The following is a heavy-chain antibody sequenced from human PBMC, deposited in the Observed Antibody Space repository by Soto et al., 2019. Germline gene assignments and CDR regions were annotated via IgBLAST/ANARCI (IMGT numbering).Heavy chain of an antibody. CDR2: ISSRGDTI. Sequence: PGGSLRLSCAASGFIFSDFHMTWIRQAPGKGLELVAYISSRGDTIYYADSVRGRITISRDNDKDSLFLQMSRLSAEDTAIYYCAKSGPTNYFEHWGQGSLVTVSS. CDR3: AKSGPTNYFEH. D-gene: IGHD2-8*01. J-gene: IGHJ4*02. V-gene: IGHV3-11*01. CDR1: GFIFSDFH.